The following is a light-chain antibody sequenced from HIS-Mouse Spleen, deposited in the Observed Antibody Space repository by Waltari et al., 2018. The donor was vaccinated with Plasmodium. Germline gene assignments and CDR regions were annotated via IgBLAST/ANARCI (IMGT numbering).Light chain of an antibody. CDR3: AAWDDSLNGVV. CDR2: SNN. Sequence: QSVLTQPPSASGTPGQRVTISCSGSSSNIGSNTVNWYKQLPGTAPKLLIYSNNQRPSGVPDRCPGSKSGTSASLAISGLQSEDEADYYCAAWDDSLNGVVFGGGTKLTVL. V-gene: IGLV1-44*01. CDR1: SSNIGSNT. J-gene: IGLJ2*01.